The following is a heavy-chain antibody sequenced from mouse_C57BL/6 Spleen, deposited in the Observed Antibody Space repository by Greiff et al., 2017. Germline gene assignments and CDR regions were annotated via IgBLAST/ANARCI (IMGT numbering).Heavy chain of an antibody. V-gene: IGHV1-69*01. CDR3: ARSGYSLYYFDY. CDR1: GYTFTSYW. CDR2: IDPSDSYT. J-gene: IGHJ2*01. D-gene: IGHD2-12*01. Sequence: VQLQQPGAELVMPGASVKLSCKASGYTFTSYWMHWVKQRPGQGLEWIGEIDPSDSYTNYNQKFKGKSTLTVDKSSSTAYMQLSSLTSEDSAVYYCARSGYSLYYFDYWGQGTTLTVSS.